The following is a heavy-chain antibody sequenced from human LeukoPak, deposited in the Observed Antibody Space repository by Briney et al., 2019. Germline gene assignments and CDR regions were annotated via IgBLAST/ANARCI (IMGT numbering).Heavy chain of an antibody. CDR1: GFTFSSYA. CDR2: ISGSGNRT. Sequence: GRSLRPSCAASGFTFSSYAMSWVRQAPGKGLEWVSSISGSGNRTYYADSVKGRFTISRDNSKNTLFLQMNSLRAEDTAVYYCAKNLYCGGGSCYPSALGMDVWGQGTTVTVSS. V-gene: IGHV3-23*01. J-gene: IGHJ6*02. D-gene: IGHD2-15*01. CDR3: AKNLYCGGGSCYPSALGMDV.